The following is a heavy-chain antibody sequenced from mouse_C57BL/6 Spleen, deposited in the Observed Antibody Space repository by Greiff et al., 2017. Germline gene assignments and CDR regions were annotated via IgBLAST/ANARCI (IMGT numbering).Heavy chain of an antibody. CDR1: GYTFTSYC. D-gene: IGHD2-3*01. CDR3: ARSMNDGDYPSYWYFDV. Sequence: VQLQQSGAELVKPGASVTMSCTASGYTFTSYCITWVKQSPGQGLEWIGVIYPGSGSPNYTEKFTSKATLTVDTSSSTAYMQLSSLTSEDSAVYYCARSMNDGDYPSYWYFDVWGTGTTVTVSS. J-gene: IGHJ1*03. CDR2: IYPGSGSP. V-gene: IGHV1-55*01.